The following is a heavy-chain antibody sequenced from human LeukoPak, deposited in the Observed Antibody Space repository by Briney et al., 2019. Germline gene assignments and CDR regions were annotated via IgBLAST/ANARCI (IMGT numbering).Heavy chain of an antibody. CDR3: ARGLTIFGVVNDAFDI. Sequence: GGSLILSCAASGFTFSSYWMHWVRQAPGKGLVWVSLINSDGSSTIYADSVKGRFTISRDNVKNTLYLQMNSLRAEDTAVYYCARGLTIFGVVNDAFDIWGQGTMVTVSS. D-gene: IGHD3-3*01. CDR2: INSDGSST. CDR1: GFTFSSYW. J-gene: IGHJ3*02. V-gene: IGHV3-74*01.